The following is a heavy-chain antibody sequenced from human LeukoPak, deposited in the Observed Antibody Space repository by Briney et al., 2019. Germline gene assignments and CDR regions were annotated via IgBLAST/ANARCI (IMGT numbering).Heavy chain of an antibody. J-gene: IGHJ5*02. CDR2: INSGGTPI. CDR1: GFTFSSYW. CDR3: ARDFSGWSVDP. V-gene: IGHV3-48*04. D-gene: IGHD6-19*01. Sequence: GGSLRLSCAASGFTFSSYWMSWVRQAPGKGLEWISYINSGGTPIYYADSVKGRFTVSRDNVKNSVYLQMNSLRAEDTAVYYCARDFSGWSVDPWGQGTLVTVSS.